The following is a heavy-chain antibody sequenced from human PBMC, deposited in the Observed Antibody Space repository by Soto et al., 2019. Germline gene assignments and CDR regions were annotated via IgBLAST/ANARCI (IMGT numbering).Heavy chain of an antibody. V-gene: IGHV3-33*01. J-gene: IGHJ4*02. CDR3: ARGYGELSGNFDY. CDR1: GFTFKNYG. Sequence: QVQLVESGGGVVQPGTSLRLSCAVSGFTFKNYGMHWVRQPPGQGLEWVAVIWYDGSNKYYAESVKGRFTISRVNSKNTLYLQMNSLRVEDTAVYYCARGYGELSGNFDYWGQGTLVTVSS. CDR2: IWYDGSNK. D-gene: IGHD3-10*01.